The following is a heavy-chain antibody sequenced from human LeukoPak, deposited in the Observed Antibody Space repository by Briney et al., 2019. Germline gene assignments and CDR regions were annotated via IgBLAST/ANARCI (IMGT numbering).Heavy chain of an antibody. Sequence: ASVKVSCKASGYTFTSYDINWVRQATGQGLEWMGWMNPNSGNTGYAQKFQGRVTMTRNTSISTAYMELSSLRSEDTAVYYCARRRGYYYYYGMDVWGQGTTVIVSS. CDR2: MNPNSGNT. CDR3: ARRRGYYYYYGMDV. CDR1: GYTFTSYD. D-gene: IGHD3-10*01. J-gene: IGHJ6*02. V-gene: IGHV1-8*01.